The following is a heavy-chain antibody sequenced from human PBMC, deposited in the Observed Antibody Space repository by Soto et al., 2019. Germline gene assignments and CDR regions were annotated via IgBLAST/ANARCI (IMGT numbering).Heavy chain of an antibody. J-gene: IGHJ5*02. CDR3: ARGGPYDFWSGDPVFNWFDP. CDR1: GDSISSDFY. V-gene: IGHV4-30-4*01. CDR2: IYYSGST. Sequence: LSLTCTVSGDSISSDFYWSWIRQPPGKGLQWVGYIYYSGSTYYNPSLESRITLSVDMSKNQFSLNLSSVTAADTAVYYCARGGPYDFWSGDPVFNWFDPWGQGTLVTVSS. D-gene: IGHD3-3*01.